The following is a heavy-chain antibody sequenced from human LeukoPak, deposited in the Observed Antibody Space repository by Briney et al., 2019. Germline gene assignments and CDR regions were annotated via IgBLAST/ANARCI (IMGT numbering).Heavy chain of an antibody. V-gene: IGHV1-18*01. D-gene: IGHD1-26*01. CDR1: GYTFTNYG. Sequence: ASVKVSCKASGYTFTNYGISWVRQAPGQGLEWMGWISIYNGHTNYAQKLQGRVTMTTDTSTSTAYMDLRSLKSDDTAVYYCARGGRWELPRPYAFDIWGQGTMVTVSS. CDR2: ISIYNGHT. CDR3: ARGGRWELPRPYAFDI. J-gene: IGHJ3*02.